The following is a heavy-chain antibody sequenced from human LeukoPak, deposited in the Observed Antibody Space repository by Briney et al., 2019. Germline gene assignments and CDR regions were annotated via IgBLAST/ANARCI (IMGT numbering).Heavy chain of an antibody. Sequence: ASVKVSCKASGGTFSSYAISWVRQAPGQGLEWMGRIIPILGIANYAQKLQGRVTMTTDTSTSTAYMELRSLRSDDTAVYYCARDRYYYDSSGSRGFDYWGQGTLVTVSS. CDR2: IIPILGIA. D-gene: IGHD3-22*01. V-gene: IGHV1-69*04. CDR1: GGTFSSYA. CDR3: ARDRYYYDSSGSRGFDY. J-gene: IGHJ4*02.